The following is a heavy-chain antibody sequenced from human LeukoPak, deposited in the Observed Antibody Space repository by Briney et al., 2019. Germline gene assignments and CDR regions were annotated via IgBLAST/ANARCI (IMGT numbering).Heavy chain of an antibody. J-gene: IGHJ4*02. CDR1: GGSVSSGSYH. D-gene: IGHD4-17*01. Sequence: PSETLSLTCTVSGGSVSSGSYHWSWIRQPPGKGLEYIGYIYYSGSTNYNPSLKSRVTISLDTSKNQFSLNLRSVTAAVTAVYYCARRDYALDYWGQGTLVTVSS. CDR3: ARRDYALDY. CDR2: IYYSGST. V-gene: IGHV4-61*01.